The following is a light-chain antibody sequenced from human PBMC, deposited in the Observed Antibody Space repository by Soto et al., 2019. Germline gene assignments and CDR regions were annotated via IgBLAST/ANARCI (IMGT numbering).Light chain of an antibody. CDR1: QSFSSY. Sequence: EVVLTQSPATLSLSPGETATLSCRASQSFSSYLAWYQQKPGQAPRLLIYDASKTATGIPARFSGSGSGTDFTLTISSLEPEDFAVYYCQQRRGWPPSLTFGGGTKVEIK. V-gene: IGKV3-11*01. CDR2: DAS. CDR3: QQRRGWPPSLT. J-gene: IGKJ4*01.